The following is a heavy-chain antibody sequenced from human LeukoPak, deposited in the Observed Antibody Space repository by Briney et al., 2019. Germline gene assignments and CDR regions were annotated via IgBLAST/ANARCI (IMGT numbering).Heavy chain of an antibody. CDR2: ISAYNGNT. Sequence: ASVKVSCKASGYTFTSYGIGWVRQAPGQGLEWMGWISAYNGNTNYAQKLQGRVTMTRNTSISTAYMELSSLRSEDTAVYYCARVPGRLGLDYWGQGTLVTVSS. V-gene: IGHV1-18*01. J-gene: IGHJ4*02. CDR1: GYTFTSYG. CDR3: ARVPGRLGLDY. D-gene: IGHD1-26*01.